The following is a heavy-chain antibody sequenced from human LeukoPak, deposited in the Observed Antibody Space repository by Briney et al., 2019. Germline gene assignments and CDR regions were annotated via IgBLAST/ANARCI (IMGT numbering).Heavy chain of an antibody. V-gene: IGHV3-30*02. CDR2: IRYDGSNK. Sequence: PGGSLRLSCAASGFTFSSYGMHWVRQAPGKGLEWVAFIRYDGSNKYYADSVKGRFTISRDNSKNTLYLQMNSLRAEDTAVYYCAYKPGVAVAGNIWALDYWGQGTLVTVSS. D-gene: IGHD6-19*01. CDR1: GFTFSSYG. J-gene: IGHJ4*02. CDR3: AYKPGVAVAGNIWALDY.